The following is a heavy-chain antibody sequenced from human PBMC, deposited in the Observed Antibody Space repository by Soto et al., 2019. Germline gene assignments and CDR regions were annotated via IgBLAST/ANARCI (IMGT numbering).Heavy chain of an antibody. CDR3: ERHFSHDYGMDV. CDR2: IDHSDSYT. J-gene: IGHJ6*02. V-gene: IGHV5-10-1*01. Sequence: GGILQLSRKSAGYSFMSYCIGGLPQRPGKGLDWMGRIDHSDSYTNYSLSFKGHVTISADKSISTAYLQWRSLKASDTAMYYCERHFSHDYGMDVWGQGIRVTFSS. D-gene: IGHD3-3*02. CDR1: GYSFMSYC.